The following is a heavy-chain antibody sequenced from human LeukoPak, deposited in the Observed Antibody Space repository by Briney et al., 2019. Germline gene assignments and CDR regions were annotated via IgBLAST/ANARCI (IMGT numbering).Heavy chain of an antibody. CDR3: ARQDIVVVTAIDY. Sequence: PSETLSLTCTVSGGSISGSSYYWGWIRQPPGKGLEWIGSIYYSGSTYYNPSLKSRVTVSVDTSKNQFSLKLSSVTAADTAVYYCARQDIVVVTAIDYWGQGTLVTVSS. J-gene: IGHJ4*02. CDR1: GGSISGSSYY. V-gene: IGHV4-39*01. CDR2: IYYSGST. D-gene: IGHD2-21*02.